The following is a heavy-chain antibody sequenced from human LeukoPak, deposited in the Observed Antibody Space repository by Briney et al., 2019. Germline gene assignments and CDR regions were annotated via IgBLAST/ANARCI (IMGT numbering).Heavy chain of an antibody. V-gene: IGHV3-23*01. CDR2: ISHSGGTT. D-gene: IGHD3-3*01. J-gene: IGHJ3*01. Sequence: GGSLRLSCAASGFTFNGYVMYWVRQAPGKGLEWVSGISHSGGTTYYAESVKGRFTIPRDNSRNTVFLQMDSLRAEDTAVYYCAKDLERTTVPDAIGFWGQGTMVTVSS. CDR1: GFTFNGYV. CDR3: AKDLERTTVPDAIGF.